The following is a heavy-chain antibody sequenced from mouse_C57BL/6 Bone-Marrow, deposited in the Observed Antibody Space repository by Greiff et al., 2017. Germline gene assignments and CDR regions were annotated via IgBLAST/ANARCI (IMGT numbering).Heavy chain of an antibody. J-gene: IGHJ1*03. CDR2: IWTGGGT. D-gene: IGHD2-5*01. V-gene: IGHV2-9-1*01. Sequence: QVQLKESGSGLVAPSQSLSITCTVSGFSLTSYAISWVRQPPGKGLEWLGVIWTGGGTNYNSALKSRLSISKDNSKSQVFLKMNSLQTDDTARYYCARNYSNYVDCYFDVWGTGTAVTVSS. CDR3: ARNYSNYVDCYFDV. CDR1: GFSLTSYA.